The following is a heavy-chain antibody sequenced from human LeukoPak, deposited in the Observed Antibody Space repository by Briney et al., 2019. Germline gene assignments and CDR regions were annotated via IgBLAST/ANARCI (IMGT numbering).Heavy chain of an antibody. CDR1: GFTFSDYG. CDR2: ISYDGSNK. V-gene: IGHV3-30*18. Sequence: QSGGSLRLSCATSGFTFSDYGVHWVRQAPGKGLEWVAFISYDGSNKYYADSVKGRFTISRDNSKNTLYLQMNSLRAEDTAVYYCAKALNYGSGSNWGQGTLVTVSS. D-gene: IGHD3-10*01. J-gene: IGHJ4*02. CDR3: AKALNYGSGSN.